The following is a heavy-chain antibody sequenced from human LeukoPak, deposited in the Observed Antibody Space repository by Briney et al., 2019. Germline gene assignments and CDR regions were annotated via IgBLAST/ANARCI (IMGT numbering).Heavy chain of an antibody. CDR3: ARDPPLRWQYYFDY. Sequence: GGSLRLSCAASGFTFSSYTMNWVRQAPGKGLEWVSSIRSSSSYIYYADSVKGRFTISRDNAKNSLYLQMNSLRAEDTAVYYFARDPPLRWQYYFDYWGQGTLVAVSS. V-gene: IGHV3-21*01. CDR1: GFTFSSYT. D-gene: IGHD4-23*01. CDR2: IRSSSSYI. J-gene: IGHJ4*02.